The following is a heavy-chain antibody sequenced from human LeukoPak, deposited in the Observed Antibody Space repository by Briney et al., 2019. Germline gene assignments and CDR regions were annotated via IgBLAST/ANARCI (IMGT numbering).Heavy chain of an antibody. D-gene: IGHD2-21*02. CDR2: ADSTGT. Sequence: PGGSLRLSCAASGFTVDAYAVHWVRQAPGKGLEWVSRADSTGTYYVDSVKGRFTISRDNNRNSLYLQMNSLTIEDTAFYYCAKDRWSSGSDSTGMEVWGQGTTVTVSS. V-gene: IGHV3-43*02. J-gene: IGHJ6*02. CDR1: GFTVDAYA. CDR3: AKDRWSSGSDSTGMEV.